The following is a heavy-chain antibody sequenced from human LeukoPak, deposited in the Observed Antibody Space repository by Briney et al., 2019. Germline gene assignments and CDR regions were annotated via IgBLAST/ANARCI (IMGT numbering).Heavy chain of an antibody. D-gene: IGHD5-24*01. CDR3: SNGYSELIDR. CDR2: LSYTGKT. J-gene: IGHJ5*02. V-gene: IGHV4-59*02. Sequence: SETLSLTCVVSGASVISSHRNGIRQLPGTGLEWIGCLSYTGKTDYNPSLTSRVTISLDTSKNQVSLKLRSVTAADTAVDYCSNGYSELIDRWGQRTLVTVSS. CDR1: GASVISSH.